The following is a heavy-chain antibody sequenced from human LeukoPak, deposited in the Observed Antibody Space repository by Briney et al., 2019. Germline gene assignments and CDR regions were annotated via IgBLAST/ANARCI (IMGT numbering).Heavy chain of an antibody. Sequence: PGRSLRLSCAASGFTFNTFGMHWVRQAPGKGLEGVAVISYDGSNKYSAHSVKGRFTISRDNSKNTLYLQMNSLRPEDTAVYYCTTGPETYYYDSSGYPKGAFDIWGQGTMVTVSS. J-gene: IGHJ3*02. CDR2: ISYDGSNK. CDR3: TTGPETYYYDSSGYPKGAFDI. D-gene: IGHD3-22*01. CDR1: GFTFNTFG. V-gene: IGHV3-30*03.